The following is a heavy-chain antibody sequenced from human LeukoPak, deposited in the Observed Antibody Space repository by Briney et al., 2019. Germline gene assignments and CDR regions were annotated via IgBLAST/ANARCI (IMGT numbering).Heavy chain of an antibody. Sequence: SETLSLTCTVSGGSISSYYWIWIRQPPGKGLEWIGYIYYSGSTNYNPSLKSRVTISVDTSKNQFSLKLSSVTAADTAVYYCARLRDRYYDILTGYSHGGMDVWGQGTTVTVSS. CDR3: ARLRDRYYDILTGYSHGGMDV. CDR1: GGSISSYY. D-gene: IGHD3-9*01. V-gene: IGHV4-59*08. J-gene: IGHJ6*02. CDR2: IYYSGST.